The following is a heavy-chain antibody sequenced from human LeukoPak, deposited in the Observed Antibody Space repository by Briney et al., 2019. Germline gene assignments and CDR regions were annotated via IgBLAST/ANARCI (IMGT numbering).Heavy chain of an antibody. CDR3: ARDGRRRLDYGDSENWFDP. CDR2: IIPIFGTA. Sequence: SVKVSCKASGGTFSSYAIGWVRQAPGQGLEWMGGIIPIFGTANYAQKFQGRVTITADKSTSTAYMELSSLTSEDTAVYYCARDGRRRLDYGDSENWFDPWGQGTLVTVSS. V-gene: IGHV1-69*06. J-gene: IGHJ5*02. CDR1: GGTFSSYA. D-gene: IGHD4-17*01.